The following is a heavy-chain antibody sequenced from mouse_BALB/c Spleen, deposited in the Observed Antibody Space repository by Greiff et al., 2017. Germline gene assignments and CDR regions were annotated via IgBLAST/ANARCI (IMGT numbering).Heavy chain of an antibody. CDR3: ARRGDYDHYYAMDY. Sequence: QVQLKESGAELVRPGTSVKVSCKASGYAFTNYLIEWVKQRPGQGLEWIGVINPGSGGTNYNEKFKGKATLTADKSSSTAYMQLSSLTSDDSAVYFCARRGDYDHYYAMDYWGQGTSVTVSS. D-gene: IGHD2-4*01. CDR2: INPGSGGT. J-gene: IGHJ4*01. V-gene: IGHV1-54*01. CDR1: GYAFTNYL.